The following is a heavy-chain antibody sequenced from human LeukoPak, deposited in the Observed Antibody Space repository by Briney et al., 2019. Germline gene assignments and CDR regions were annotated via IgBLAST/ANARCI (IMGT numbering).Heavy chain of an antibody. CDR3: AKDGYCSSTSCYHYGMDV. CDR1: GFTFSSYA. Sequence: GGSLRLSCAASGFTFSSYAMSWVRQAPGKGLEWVSAISGSGGSTYYADSVKGRFTISRDNSRNTLYLQMNSLRAEDTAVYYCAKDGYCSSTSCYHYGMDVWGQGTTVTVSS. J-gene: IGHJ6*02. V-gene: IGHV3-23*01. CDR2: ISGSGGST. D-gene: IGHD2-2*03.